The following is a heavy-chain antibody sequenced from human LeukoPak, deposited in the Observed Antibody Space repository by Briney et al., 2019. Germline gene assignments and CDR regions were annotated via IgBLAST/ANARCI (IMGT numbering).Heavy chain of an antibody. Sequence: PSETLSLTCTVSGGSISSYYWSWIRQPPGKGLEWIGYIYYSGSTNYNPSLKSRVTMSVDTSKNQFSLKLSSVTAADTAVYYCARGGYSYGFEAFDIWGQGTMVTVSS. D-gene: IGHD5-18*01. CDR2: IYYSGST. CDR1: GGSISSYY. CDR3: ARGGYSYGFEAFDI. V-gene: IGHV4-59*01. J-gene: IGHJ3*02.